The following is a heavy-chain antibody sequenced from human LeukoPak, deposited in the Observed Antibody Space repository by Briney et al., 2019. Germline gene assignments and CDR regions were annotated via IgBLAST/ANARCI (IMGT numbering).Heavy chain of an antibody. V-gene: IGHV4-34*01. Sequence: SETLSLTCAVYGGSFSGYYWSWIRQPPGKGLEWIGEINHSGSTNYNPSLKSRVTISVDTSKNQFSLKLSSVTAADTAVYYCARGLWIGLVDYWGQGTLVTVPS. CDR3: ARGLWIGLVDY. D-gene: IGHD3-10*01. CDR1: GGSFSGYY. CDR2: INHSGST. J-gene: IGHJ4*02.